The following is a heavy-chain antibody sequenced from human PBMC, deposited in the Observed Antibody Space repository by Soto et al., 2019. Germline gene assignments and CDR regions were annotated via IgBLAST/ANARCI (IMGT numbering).Heavy chain of an antibody. V-gene: IGHV3-21*01. CDR3: ARIPSGSYYNYYYYYGMDA. Sequence: XGSLRLSCAAAGFTFSSYSMNWVRQAPGKGLEWVSSISSSSSYIYYADSVKGRFTISRDNAKNSLYLQMNSLRAEDTAVYYCARIPSGSYYNYYYYYGMDAWGQGTTVTVSS. J-gene: IGHJ6*02. D-gene: IGHD3-10*01. CDR2: ISSSSSYI. CDR1: GFTFSSYS.